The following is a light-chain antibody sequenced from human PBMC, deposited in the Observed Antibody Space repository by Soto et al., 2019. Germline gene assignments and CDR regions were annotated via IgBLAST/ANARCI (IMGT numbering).Light chain of an antibody. CDR1: SSNIGNSY. CDR3: ASWDHRLSAYV. V-gene: IGLV1-47*01. J-gene: IGLJ1*01. CDR2: KNY. Sequence: QSVLTQPPAASGTPGQRFTISCSGGSSNIGNSYVDWYQELPGMAPKLLILKNYERPSGVPDRFSGSKSGTSASLAISGLRSEDEAEYYCASWDHRLSAYVFGTGTKVTVL.